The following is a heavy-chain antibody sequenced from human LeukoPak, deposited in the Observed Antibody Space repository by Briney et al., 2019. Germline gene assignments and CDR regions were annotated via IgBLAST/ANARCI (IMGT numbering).Heavy chain of an antibody. CDR2: ITSDGSTT. CDR3: AREVEAGMQYCSSTSCYNREYNWFDP. J-gene: IGHJ5*02. V-gene: IGHV3-74*01. D-gene: IGHD2-2*02. CDR1: GFAFSTYW. Sequence: SGGSLRLSCAASGFAFSTYWMHWFRQAPGKGLVWVSRITSDGSTTTYADSVKGRFTISRDNAKNSLYLQMNSLRAEDTAVYYCAREVEAGMQYCSSTSCYNREYNWFDPWGQGTLVTVSS.